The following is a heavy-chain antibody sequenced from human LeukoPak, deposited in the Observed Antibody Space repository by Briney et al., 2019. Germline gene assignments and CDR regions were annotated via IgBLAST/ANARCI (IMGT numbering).Heavy chain of an antibody. D-gene: IGHD3-22*01. CDR2: ISWNSGSI. Sequence: GGSLRLSCAASGFTFDDYAMHWVRQARGRGLEWGSDISWNSGSIGYADSVKGRFTISRDNAKNSLYLQMNSLRAEDTALYYCAKDIHYYDSSGYYDYWGQGTLVTVSS. V-gene: IGHV3-9*01. J-gene: IGHJ4*02. CDR1: GFTFDDYA. CDR3: AKDIHYYDSSGYYDY.